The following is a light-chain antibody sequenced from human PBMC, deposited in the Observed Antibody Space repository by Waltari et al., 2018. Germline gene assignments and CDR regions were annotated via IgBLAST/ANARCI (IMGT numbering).Light chain of an antibody. V-gene: IGLV3-19*01. CDR2: GKN. CDR1: SLRYYY. J-gene: IGLJ1*01. CDR3: NSRDSNGNPFV. Sequence: SSELTQDPAVSVALGQTVRITCHGDSLRYYYANWYRQKPGQAPLLVMYGKNNRPSGIPDRFSGSYSGDTASLTITGAQAEDEADYCCNSRDSNGNPFVFGPATKVTVL.